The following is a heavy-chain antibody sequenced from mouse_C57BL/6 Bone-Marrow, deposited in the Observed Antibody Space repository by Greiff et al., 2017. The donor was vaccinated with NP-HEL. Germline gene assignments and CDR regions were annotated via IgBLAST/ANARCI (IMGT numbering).Heavy chain of an antibody. CDR3: ARRLLNFPGYYFDY. Sequence: EVKVVESGGGLVKPGGSLKLSCAASGFTFSSYTMSWVRQTPEKRLEWVATISGGGGNTYYPDSVKGRFTISRDNAKNTLYLQMSSLRSEDTAVYYCARRLLNFPGYYFDYWGQGTTLTVSS. D-gene: IGHD1-2*01. CDR1: GFTFSSYT. J-gene: IGHJ2*01. CDR2: ISGGGGNT. V-gene: IGHV5-9*04.